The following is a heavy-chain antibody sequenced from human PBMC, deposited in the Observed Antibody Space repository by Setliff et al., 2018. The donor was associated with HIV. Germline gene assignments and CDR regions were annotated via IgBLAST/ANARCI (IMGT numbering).Heavy chain of an antibody. Sequence: SETLSLTCAAFGDSFKSGYYWGWVRQPPRKTLQWLGSVFYRGGAYYNPSLKTRLTMSLDTSKNQFSLNLTSVTAADTAVYFCARAKTPGSFFDKIHAAFNVWGPGTLVTVSS. D-gene: IGHD2-15*01. V-gene: IGHV4-38-2*01. J-gene: IGHJ3*01. CDR2: VFYRGGA. CDR1: GDSFKSGYY. CDR3: ARAKTPGSFFDKIHAAFNV.